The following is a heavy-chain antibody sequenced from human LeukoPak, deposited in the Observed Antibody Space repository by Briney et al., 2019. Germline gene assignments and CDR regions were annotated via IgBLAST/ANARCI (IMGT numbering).Heavy chain of an antibody. Sequence: RTGGSLRLSCAASGFTFSHAWMSWVRQAPGKGLEWVGRIKSKTNDGTKDYAAPVKGRFTISRDDSKNTLYLQMNSLKTEDTAVYYCTTDCPPYDNNPCRWGQGTLVTVSS. CDR2: IKSKTNDGTK. D-gene: IGHD3-22*01. J-gene: IGHJ4*02. CDR3: TTDCPPYDNNPCR. CDR1: GFTFSHAW. V-gene: IGHV3-15*01.